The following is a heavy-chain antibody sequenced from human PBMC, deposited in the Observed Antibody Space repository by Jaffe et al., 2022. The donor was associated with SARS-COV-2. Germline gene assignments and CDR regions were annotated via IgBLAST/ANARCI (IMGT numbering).Heavy chain of an antibody. J-gene: IGHJ3*02. CDR2: IYYSGNT. Sequence: QLQLQESGPGLVKPSETLSLTCTVSGGSISSSSYYWGWIRQPPGKGLEWIGSIYYSGNTYYNPSLKSRVTISVDTSKNQFSLKLSSVTAADTAVYYCARPYSSDWYGVFDIWGQGTMVTVSS. CDR3: ARPYSSDWYGVFDI. V-gene: IGHV4-39*01. D-gene: IGHD6-19*01. CDR1: GGSISSSSYY.